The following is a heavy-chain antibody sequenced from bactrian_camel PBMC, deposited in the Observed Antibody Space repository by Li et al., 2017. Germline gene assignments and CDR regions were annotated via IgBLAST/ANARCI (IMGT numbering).Heavy chain of an antibody. V-gene: IGHV3S63*01. Sequence: HVQLVESGGGSVQAGGSLRLSCAAPGYDFGYSCMGWFRQAPGKEREEVAHISQGGAGTYYADSVKGRFTFSQDDAGHTLYLQMDRLSPEDTASYYCAGDWGVSRNSKLCYDGRWSFAPRAMGQGTQVTVS. J-gene: IGHJ4*01. CDR2: ISQGGAGT. D-gene: IGHD3*01. CDR1: GYDFGYSC.